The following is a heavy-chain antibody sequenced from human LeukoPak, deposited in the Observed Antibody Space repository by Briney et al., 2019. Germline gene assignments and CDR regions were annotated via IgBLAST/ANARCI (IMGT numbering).Heavy chain of an antibody. V-gene: IGHV3-23*01. Sequence: GGSLRLSCAASGFTFSSYAMSWVRQAPGKGLEWVSAISGSGGSTYYADSVKGRFSISRDNSKNTLYLQMNSLRAEDTAVYYCAKRWGIVVVPAAIGANFDYWGQGTLVTVSS. D-gene: IGHD2-2*02. CDR3: AKRWGIVVVPAAIGANFDY. CDR1: GFTFSSYA. J-gene: IGHJ4*02. CDR2: ISGSGGST.